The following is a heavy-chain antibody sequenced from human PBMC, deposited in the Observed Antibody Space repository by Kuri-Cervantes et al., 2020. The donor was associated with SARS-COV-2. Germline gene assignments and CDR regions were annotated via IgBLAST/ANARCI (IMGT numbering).Heavy chain of an antibody. CDR2: INHSGGT. CDR1: GASLNTYS. CDR3: ARGHIGVVPSPILGLGPHYYYYHMDI. J-gene: IGHJ6*02. Sequence: SETLSLTCAVFGASLNTYSWSWIRQPPGKGLEWISEINHSGGTKYKPSLKGRVSISVDASKNQISLKLTSVTAADAAVYYCARGHIGVVPSPILGLGPHYYYYHMDIWGQGTTVTVSS. V-gene: IGHV4-34*01. D-gene: IGHD2-2*01.